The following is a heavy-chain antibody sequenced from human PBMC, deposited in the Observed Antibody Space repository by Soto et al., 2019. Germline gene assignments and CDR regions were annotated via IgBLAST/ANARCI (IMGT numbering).Heavy chain of an antibody. CDR2: ISISGNYT. J-gene: IGHJ6*02. CDR3: ARLHQDHYYTMDV. V-gene: IGHV3-11*05. CDR1: GFTLSDYY. D-gene: IGHD2-2*01. Sequence: QVQLAESGGDLVKPGGSLRLSCVVSGFTLSDYYMTWIRQAPGKGLEWGSYISISGNYTNYADSVKGRFTISRDSTNNSLYLQLNSLRDEDTAVYYCARLHQDHYYTMDVWGQGTTVTVSS.